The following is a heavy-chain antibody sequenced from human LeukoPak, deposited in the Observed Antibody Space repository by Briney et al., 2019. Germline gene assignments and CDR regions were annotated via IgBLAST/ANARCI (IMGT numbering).Heavy chain of an antibody. CDR1: GGTFSSYA. CDR3: ARVFKRSDSSGYY. J-gene: IGHJ4*02. V-gene: IGHV1-46*01. D-gene: IGHD3-22*01. CDR2: INPSGGST. Sequence: GASVKVSCKASGGTFSSYAISWVRQAPGQGLEWMGIINPSGGSTSYAQKFQGRVTMTRDMSTSTVYMELSSLRSEDTAVYYCARVFKRSDSSGYYWGQGTLVTVSS.